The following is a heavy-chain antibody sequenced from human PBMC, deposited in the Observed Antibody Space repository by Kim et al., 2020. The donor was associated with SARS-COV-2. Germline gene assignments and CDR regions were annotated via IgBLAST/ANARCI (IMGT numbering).Heavy chain of an antibody. J-gene: IGHJ6*03. CDR3: ARGQDPDDFWSGGLYYYYYMDV. D-gene: IGHD3-3*01. V-gene: IGHV4-31*03. Sequence: SETLSLTCTVSGGSISSGGYYWSWIRQHPGKGLEWIGYIYYSGSTYYNPSLKSRVTISVDTSKNQFSLKLSSVTAADTAVYYCARGQDPDDFWSGGLYYYYYMDVWGKGTTVTVSS. CDR2: IYYSGST. CDR1: GGSISSGGYY.